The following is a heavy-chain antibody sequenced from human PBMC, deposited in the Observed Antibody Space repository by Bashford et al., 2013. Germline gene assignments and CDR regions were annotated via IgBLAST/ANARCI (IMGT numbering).Heavy chain of an antibody. V-gene: IGHV3-21*04. Sequence: GSLRLSCAASGFTFSSYSMNWVRQAPGKGLEWVSSISSSSSYIYYADSVKGRFTISRDNSKNTLYLRMNSLRAEDTAIYYCAKDYYYDSRGYTRFDYWGQGTLVTVSS. CDR2: ISSSSSYI. CDR3: AKDYYYDSRGYTRFDY. D-gene: IGHD3-22*01. J-gene: IGHJ4*02. CDR1: GFTFSSYS.